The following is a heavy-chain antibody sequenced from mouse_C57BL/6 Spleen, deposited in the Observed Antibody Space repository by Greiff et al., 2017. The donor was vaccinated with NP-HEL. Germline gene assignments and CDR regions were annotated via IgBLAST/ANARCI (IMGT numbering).Heavy chain of an antibody. J-gene: IGHJ2*01. V-gene: IGHV1-55*01. CDR2: IYPGSGST. Sequence: QVQLQQPGAELVKPGASVKMSCKASGYTFTSYWITWVKQRPGQGLEWIGDIYPGSGSTNYNEKFKSKATLTVDTSSSTAYMQLSSLTSEDSAVNYCARGDYGSSLFDYWGQGTTLTVST. CDR3: ARGDYGSSLFDY. D-gene: IGHD1-1*01. CDR1: GYTFTSYW.